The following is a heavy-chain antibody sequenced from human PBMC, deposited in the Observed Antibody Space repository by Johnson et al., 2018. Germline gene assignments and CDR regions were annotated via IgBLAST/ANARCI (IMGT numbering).Heavy chain of an antibody. CDR3: ARDNKNDAFDI. D-gene: IGHD1/OR15-1a*01. CDR1: GGSISSYY. Sequence: QVQLQESGPGLVKPSETLSLTCTVSGGSISSYYWSWIRQPPGKGLEWIGSIYYSGSTNYNPPLKSRVTITVDTSKNQLPLKLSSVTAADTAVYYCARDNKNDAFDIWGQGTMVTVSS. CDR2: IYYSGST. J-gene: IGHJ3*02. V-gene: IGHV4-59*01.